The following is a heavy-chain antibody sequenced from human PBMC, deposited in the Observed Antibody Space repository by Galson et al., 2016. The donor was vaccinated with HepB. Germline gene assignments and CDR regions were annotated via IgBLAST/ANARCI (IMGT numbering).Heavy chain of an antibody. CDR3: ARELNSSGAFDI. Sequence: PALVKPTQTLTLTCTFSGFSLNTYGMRVNWIRQPPGKALEWLALIDWDDDKYLRTSLKNRLTIPKDTSKNQVVLTMTNMDPVDTATYYCARELNSSGAFDIWGPGTMVTVSS. V-gene: IGHV2-70*01. CDR2: IDWDDDK. J-gene: IGHJ3*02. CDR1: GFSLNTYGMR. D-gene: IGHD6-6*01.